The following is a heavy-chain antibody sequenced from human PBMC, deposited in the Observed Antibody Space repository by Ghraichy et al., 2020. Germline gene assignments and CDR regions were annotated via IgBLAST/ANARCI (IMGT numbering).Heavy chain of an antibody. CDR1: GVSLSVTSYY. J-gene: IGHJ4*02. CDR2: VYSTATT. Sequence: SETLSLTCTVSGVSLSVTSYYWAWIRQPPGKGLEWIGRVYSTATTYYSPSLESRVTMSVDTSKNQFSLKLTSVTAADTAVYFCAAIKPRRDYWGQGTLVTVSS. CDR3: AAIKPRRDY. V-gene: IGHV4-39*01. D-gene: IGHD2-21*01.